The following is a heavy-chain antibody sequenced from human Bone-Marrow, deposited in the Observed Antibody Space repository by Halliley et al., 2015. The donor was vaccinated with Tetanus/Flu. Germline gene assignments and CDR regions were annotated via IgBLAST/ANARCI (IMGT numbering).Heavy chain of an antibody. V-gene: IGHV1-69*18. J-gene: IGHJ4*02. CDR3: ARDPDRSGVDY. Sequence: QMQLVQSGAEVKKPGSSVKVSCKASGGSFSSSSISWVRQAPGQGLEWMGRIIPIFGTADFAQKFQGRVTITADESTNTAYMELRSLESEDTAVYYCARDPDRSGVDYWGQGTLVSVSS. CDR2: IIPIFGTA. CDR1: GGSFSSSS. D-gene: IGHD3-10*01.